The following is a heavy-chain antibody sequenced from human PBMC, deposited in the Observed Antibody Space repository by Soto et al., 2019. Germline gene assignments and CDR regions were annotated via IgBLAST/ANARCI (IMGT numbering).Heavy chain of an antibody. CDR3: ARDERRPGGGMDV. CDR2: INAGSGNT. Sequence: ASVKVSCKASGYTFTSYAMHWVRQAPGQRLEWMGWINAGSGNTKYSQKFQGRVTITRDTSASTAYMELSSLRSEDTAVYYCARDERRPGGGMDVWGQGTTVTVSS. CDR1: GYTFTSYA. V-gene: IGHV1-3*01. D-gene: IGHD6-25*01. J-gene: IGHJ6*02.